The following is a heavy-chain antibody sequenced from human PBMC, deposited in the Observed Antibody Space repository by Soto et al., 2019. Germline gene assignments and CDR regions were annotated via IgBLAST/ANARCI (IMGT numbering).Heavy chain of an antibody. CDR2: ISWNSNSI. Sequence: GGSLRLSCAASGFTFDDYAMHWVRQVPGKGLEWVSGISWNSNSIGYADYVKGRFTISRDNAKNSLYLQMNSLRAEDTALYYCAKGSIAVAAILDYWGQGTQVTVSS. D-gene: IGHD6-19*01. V-gene: IGHV3-9*01. CDR1: GFTFDDYA. CDR3: AKGSIAVAAILDY. J-gene: IGHJ4*02.